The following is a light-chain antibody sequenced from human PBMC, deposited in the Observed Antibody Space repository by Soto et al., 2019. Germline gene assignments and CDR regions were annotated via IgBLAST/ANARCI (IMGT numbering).Light chain of an antibody. Sequence: DILMTQSPSSLSASIGDRVTISCRTSQTVSTYLNWYQHKPGRGPTLLIYAASSLQSGVPSRFSGSGSGTEFTLTISSLQPEDFGTYYCLQHNRYPLTFGGGTKVDIK. CDR2: AAS. V-gene: IGKV1-17*01. J-gene: IGKJ4*01. CDR1: QTVSTY. CDR3: LQHNRYPLT.